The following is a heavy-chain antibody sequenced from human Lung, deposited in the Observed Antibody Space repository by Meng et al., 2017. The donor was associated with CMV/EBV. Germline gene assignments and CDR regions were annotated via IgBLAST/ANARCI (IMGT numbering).Heavy chain of an antibody. D-gene: IGHD3-22*01. CDR3: ARESSGYYSY. Sequence: SCAASGFTFSSYAMHWVRQAPGKGLEWVAVISYDGSNKYYADSVKGRFTISRDNSKNTLYLQMNSLSAEDTSVYYCARESSGYYSYWGQGTLVTVSS. CDR2: ISYDGSNK. V-gene: IGHV3-30-3*01. J-gene: IGHJ4*02. CDR1: GFTFSSYA.